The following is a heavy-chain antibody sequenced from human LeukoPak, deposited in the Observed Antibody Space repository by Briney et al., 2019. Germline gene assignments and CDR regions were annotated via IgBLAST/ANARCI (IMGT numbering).Heavy chain of an antibody. CDR2: IYYSGST. CDR3: VRGGTMVRGVITGYYYYMDV. D-gene: IGHD3-10*01. CDR1: GGSISSYY. J-gene: IGHJ6*03. Sequence: PSETLSLTCTVSGGSISSYYWSWIRQPPGKGLEWIGYIYYSGSTNYNPSLKSRVTISVDTSKNQFSLKLSSVTAADTAVYYCVRGGTMVRGVITGYYYYMDVWGKGTTVTVSS. V-gene: IGHV4-59*01.